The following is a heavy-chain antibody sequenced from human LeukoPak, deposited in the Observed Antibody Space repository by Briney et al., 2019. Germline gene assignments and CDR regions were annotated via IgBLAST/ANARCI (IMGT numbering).Heavy chain of an antibody. J-gene: IGHJ4*02. D-gene: IGHD5-12*01. CDR1: GFSLNSYS. Sequence: PGGSLRLSCVGSGFSLNSYSMNWVRQAPGKGLEWVSSISSSSSYIYYADSVKGRFTISRDNAKNSLYLQMNSLRAEDTAVYYCARGYGYSGYDYWEFDSGFDYWGQGTLVTVSS. V-gene: IGHV3-21*01. CDR3: ARGYGYSGYDYWEFDSGFDY. CDR2: ISSSSSYI.